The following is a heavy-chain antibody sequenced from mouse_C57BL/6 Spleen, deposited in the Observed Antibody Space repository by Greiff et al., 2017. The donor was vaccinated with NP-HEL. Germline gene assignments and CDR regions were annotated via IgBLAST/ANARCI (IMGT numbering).Heavy chain of an antibody. CDR2: IDPSDSET. D-gene: IGHD4-1*01. CDR3: ARLTGTWDY. V-gene: IGHV1-52*01. J-gene: IGHJ2*01. CDR1: GYTFTSYW. Sequence: QVQLQQSGAELVRPGSSVKLSCKASGYTFTSYWMHWVKQRPIQGLEWIGNIDPSDSETHYNQKFKDKATLTVDKSSSTAYMQLSSLTSEDSAVYYCARLTGTWDYWGQGTTLTVSS.